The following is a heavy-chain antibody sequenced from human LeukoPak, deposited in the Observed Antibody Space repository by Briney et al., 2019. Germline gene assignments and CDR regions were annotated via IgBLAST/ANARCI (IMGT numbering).Heavy chain of an antibody. CDR2: ISWNSGSI. V-gene: IGHV3-9*01. J-gene: IGHJ4*02. Sequence: GGSLRLSCAASGFTFDDYAMHWVRQAPGKGLEWVSGISWNSGSIGYADSVKGRFTISRDNAKNSLYLQMNSLRAGDTAVYYCAKDTGGFHDYWGQGTLVTVSS. CDR3: AKDTGGFHDY. CDR1: GFTFDDYA. D-gene: IGHD3-16*01.